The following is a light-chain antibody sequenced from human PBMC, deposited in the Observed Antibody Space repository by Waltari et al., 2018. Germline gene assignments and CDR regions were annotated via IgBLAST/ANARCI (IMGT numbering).Light chain of an antibody. CDR2: GIN. CDR1: TSDVGAFKY. CDR3: CSYAGTHL. Sequence: QSALTQPRSVSGSPGQSVTISCTGPTSDVGAFKYISWYRQDPGKAPTLLIDGINQRPSGVPDRFSGSTSGNTASLTISGVQPEDAADYYCCSYAGTHLFGGGTKLTVL. J-gene: IGLJ2*01. V-gene: IGLV2-11*01.